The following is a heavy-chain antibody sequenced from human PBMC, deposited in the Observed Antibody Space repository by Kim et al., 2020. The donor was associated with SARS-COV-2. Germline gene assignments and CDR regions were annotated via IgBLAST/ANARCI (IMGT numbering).Heavy chain of an antibody. CDR1: GYTFTSYG. CDR3: ARGTSTDY. J-gene: IGHJ4*02. Sequence: ASVKVSCEASGYTFTSYGISWLRQAPGQGLEWMGWISPYNGNTKYTQKFQGRVTLTTDTSTTTAYMELGSLTSDDTAIYYCARGTSTDYWGQGTLVIVSS. CDR2: ISPYNGNT. V-gene: IGHV1-18*01. D-gene: IGHD1-1*01.